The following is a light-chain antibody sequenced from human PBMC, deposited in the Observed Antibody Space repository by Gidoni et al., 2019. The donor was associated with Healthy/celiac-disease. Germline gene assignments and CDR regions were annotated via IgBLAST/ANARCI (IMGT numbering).Light chain of an antibody. J-gene: IGKJ4*01. CDR1: QSVSSN. V-gene: IGKV3-15*01. CDR3: QQYNNWPPLT. CDR2: GAS. Sequence: IVITHSPATLSVSPGERATLSCSASQSVSSNLAWYQQKPGQAPRLLIYGASNRATGIPARFSGSGSGTEFTLTISSLQSEDFAVYYCQQYNNWPPLTFGGGTKVEIK.